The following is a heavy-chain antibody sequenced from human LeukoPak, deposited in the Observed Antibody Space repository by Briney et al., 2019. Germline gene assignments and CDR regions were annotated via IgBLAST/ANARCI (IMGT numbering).Heavy chain of an antibody. CDR1: GGTFSSYA. CDR3: ARGPVSRYYYYGMDV. Sequence: SVKVSCKASGGTFSSYAISWVRQAPGQGLEWMGGIIPIFGTANYAQKFQGRVTITADESTSTAYMELSSLRSGDTAVYYCARGPVSRYYYYGMDVWGQGTTVTVSS. V-gene: IGHV1-69*13. J-gene: IGHJ6*02. CDR2: IIPIFGTA. D-gene: IGHD5/OR15-5a*01.